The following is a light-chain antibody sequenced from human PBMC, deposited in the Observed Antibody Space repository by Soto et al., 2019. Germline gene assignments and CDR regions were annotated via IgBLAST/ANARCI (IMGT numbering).Light chain of an antibody. CDR3: QQYYSTPYT. Sequence: DIVVTQSPQSLAVSLGERATINCKSSQSGLYDSNNKNYLAWYQQKPGQPPNLLIYWASIRESGVPDRFSGSGSGTDFTLIINSLQAEDVAVYYCQQYYSTPYTFGGGTKVEIK. J-gene: IGKJ4*01. V-gene: IGKV4-1*01. CDR2: WAS. CDR1: QSGLYDSNNKNY.